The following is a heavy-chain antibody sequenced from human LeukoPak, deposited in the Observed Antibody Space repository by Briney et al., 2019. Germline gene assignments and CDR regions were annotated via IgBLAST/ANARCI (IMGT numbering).Heavy chain of an antibody. CDR2: LYHSDSA. CDR1: GYSISNGYY. Sequence: SETLSLTCAVSGYSISNGYYWVWFRQPPGRGLEWIGRLYHSDSAYYNTSLRSRVSMSVDTSKNQFSLTLSFVTAADTAVYYCARQHDSYYYYYIDVWGSGTTVTVSS. CDR3: ARQHDSYYYYYIDV. J-gene: IGHJ6*03. V-gene: IGHV4-38-2*01.